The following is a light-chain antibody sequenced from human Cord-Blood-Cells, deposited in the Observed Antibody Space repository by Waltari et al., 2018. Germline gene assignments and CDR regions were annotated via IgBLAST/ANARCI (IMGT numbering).Light chain of an antibody. J-gene: IGKJ4*01. CDR2: DAS. Sequence: EILFTQSALTLSLSPGERGTLPCRASQSVSSYLAWYQQKPGQAPRLLIYDASNRATGIPVRFSGSGSGTDFTLTISSLEPEDFAVYYCQQRSNWPPLTFGGGTKVEIK. V-gene: IGKV3-11*01. CDR1: QSVSSY. CDR3: QQRSNWPPLT.